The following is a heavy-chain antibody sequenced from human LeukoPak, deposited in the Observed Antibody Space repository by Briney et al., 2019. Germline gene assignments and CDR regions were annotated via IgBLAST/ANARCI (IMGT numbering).Heavy chain of an antibody. CDR3: ARDPGIVVVPGGAELGFDI. CDR1: GPIFSSYW. CDR2: TLRDVSST. Sequence: AGSMCLSCAVSGPIFSSYWMRWVRPVPRKGRVWVSRTLRDVSSTSNAASVKGRSTITRDNAKTTLYLQMNSLRAEDTAVYYCARDPGIVVVPGGAELGFDIWGQGTMVTVSS. V-gene: IGHV3-74*01. D-gene: IGHD2-2*01. J-gene: IGHJ3*02.